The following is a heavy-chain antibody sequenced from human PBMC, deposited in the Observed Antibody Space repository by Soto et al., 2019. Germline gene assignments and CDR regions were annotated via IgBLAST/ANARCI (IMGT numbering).Heavy chain of an antibody. J-gene: IGHJ4*02. V-gene: IGHV4-39*01. Sequence: PSETLSLTCTVSGGSISSSSYYWGWIRQPPGKGLEWIGSIYYSGSTHYNPSLKSRVTISVDTSKNQFSLKLSSVTAADTAVYYCARHSSSWYDSLDYWGQGTLVTVSS. CDR1: GGSISSSSYY. D-gene: IGHD6-13*01. CDR3: ARHSSSWYDSLDY. CDR2: IYYSGST.